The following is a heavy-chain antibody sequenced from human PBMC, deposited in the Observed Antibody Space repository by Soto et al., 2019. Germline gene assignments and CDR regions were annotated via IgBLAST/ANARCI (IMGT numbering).Heavy chain of an antibody. V-gene: IGHV1-58*01. CDR1: GFTFTRSA. J-gene: IGHJ1*01. CDR2: IVVGSGNT. CDR3: AAAAGYSYDFQH. D-gene: IGHD5-18*01. Sequence: GASVKVSCKASGFTFTRSAVRWVRQARGQRLEWIGWIVVGSGNTNYAQKFQERVTITRDMSTSTAYMELSSLRSEDTAVYYCAAAAGYSYDFQHWGQGTLVTVSS.